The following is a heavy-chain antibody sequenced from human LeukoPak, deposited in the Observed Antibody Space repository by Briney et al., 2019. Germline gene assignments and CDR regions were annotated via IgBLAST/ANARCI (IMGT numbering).Heavy chain of an antibody. CDR2: IRSKANSYAT. CDR3: TRNEQWLAPGY. D-gene: IGHD6-19*01. J-gene: IGHJ4*02. V-gene: IGHV3-73*01. CDR1: GSTFSGSA. Sequence: PGGSLRLSCAASGSTFSGSAMHWVRQASGKGLEWVGRIRSKANSYATAYAASVKGRFTISRDDSKNTAYLQMNSLKTEDTAVYYCTRNEQWLAPGYWGQGTLVTVSS.